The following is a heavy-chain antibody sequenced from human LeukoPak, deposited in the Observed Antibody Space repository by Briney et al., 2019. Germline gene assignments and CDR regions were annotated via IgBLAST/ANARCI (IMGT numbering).Heavy chain of an antibody. CDR1: GYTFTGYY. CDR2: IYPNSGGT. J-gene: IGHJ4*02. D-gene: IGHD3-10*01. V-gene: IGHV1-2*02. CDR3: ARVRGITMVRGVPTVGY. Sequence: ASVKVSCKASGYTFTGYYMHWVRQAPGQGLEWMGWIYPNSGGTNYAQKFQGRVTKTRDTSISTAYMELSRLRSDDTAVYYCARVRGITMVRGVPTVGYWGQGTLVTVSS.